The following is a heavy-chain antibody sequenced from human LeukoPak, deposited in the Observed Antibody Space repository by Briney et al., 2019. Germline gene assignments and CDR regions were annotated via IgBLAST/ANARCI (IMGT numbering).Heavy chain of an antibody. CDR1: GYTFTDYL. CDR2: IDTKSGAT. V-gene: IGHV1-2*02. CDR3: VTNDVGLHTGLGY. D-gene: IGHD1-26*01. J-gene: IGHJ4*02. Sequence: GASVKVSCKASGYTFTDYLLHRVRQAPGQGLEWMGWIDTKSGATKFAQKFQARVTMTSDTSITTAYMDLSSLTSDDTAVYYCVTNDVGLHTGLGYWGQGTLVTVSS.